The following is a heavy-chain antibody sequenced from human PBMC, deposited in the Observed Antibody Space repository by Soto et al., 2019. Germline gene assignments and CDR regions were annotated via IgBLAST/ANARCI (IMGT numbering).Heavy chain of an antibody. D-gene: IGHD6-19*01. CDR3: ARGDSSGWYEIDY. Sequence: GGSLRLSCAASGFTFSSYGMHWVRQAPGKGLEWVAVIWYDGSNKYYADSVKGRFTISRDNSKNTLYLQMNSLRAEDTAVYYCARGDSSGWYEIDYWGQGTLVTVS. CDR1: GFTFSSYG. CDR2: IWYDGSNK. J-gene: IGHJ4*02. V-gene: IGHV3-33*01.